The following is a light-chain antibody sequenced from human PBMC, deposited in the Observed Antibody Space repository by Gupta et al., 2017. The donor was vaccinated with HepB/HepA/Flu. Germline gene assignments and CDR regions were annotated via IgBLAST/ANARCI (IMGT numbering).Light chain of an antibody. CDR2: DTN. CDR1: NSNIGHHA. CDR3: ATFYDSLNGAV. Sequence: YVVTQPPSASGPPGPSVTLSCSGSNSNIGHHAVKWDQHVPGSAPKLLIYDTNHRPSGVPDRFSGSKSGTSASLSISGLQSEDEADYYCATFYDSLNGAVFGGGTQLTVL. V-gene: IGLV1-44*01. J-gene: IGLJ2*01.